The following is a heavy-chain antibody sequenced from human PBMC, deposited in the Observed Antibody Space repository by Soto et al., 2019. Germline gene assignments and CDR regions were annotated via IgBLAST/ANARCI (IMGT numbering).Heavy chain of an antibody. V-gene: IGHV4-30-2*01. D-gene: IGHD6-6*01. CDR3: ARTSRFDS. J-gene: IGHJ4*02. CDR1: GGSISSGGYS. Sequence: PSETLSLTCAVSGGSISSGGYSWSWIRQPPGKGLEWIGYIYHSGTTYYNPSLKSRVTISVDRSKNQFSLKLGSVTAADTAVYYCARTSRFDSWGQGTLVTVSS. CDR2: IYHSGTT.